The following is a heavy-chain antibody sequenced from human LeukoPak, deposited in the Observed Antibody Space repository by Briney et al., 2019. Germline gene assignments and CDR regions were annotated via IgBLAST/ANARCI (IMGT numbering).Heavy chain of an antibody. V-gene: IGHV7-4-1*02. CDR1: GFTFTSYA. D-gene: IGHD4-11*01. J-gene: IGHJ4*02. CDR2: INTNTGNP. CDR3: AREVRAFDY. Sequence: PGGSLRLSCAASGFTFTSYAMNWVGQAPGQGLEWMGWINTNTGNPTYAQGFTGRFVFSLDTSVSTAYLQISSLKAEDTAVYYCAREVRAFDYWGQGTLVTVSS.